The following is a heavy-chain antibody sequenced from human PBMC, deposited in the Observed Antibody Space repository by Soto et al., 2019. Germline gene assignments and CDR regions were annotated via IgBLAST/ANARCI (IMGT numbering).Heavy chain of an antibody. CDR2: INHSGST. CDR3: ARRTTVIQFDY. V-gene: IGHV4-34*01. J-gene: IGHJ4*02. Sequence: PSETLSLTCAVYGGSFSGYYWSWIRQPPGKGLEWIGEINHSGSTNYNPSLKSRVTISADTSKNQFSLKLSSVTAADTAVYYCARRTTVIQFDYWGQGTLVTVSS. CDR1: GGSFSGYY. D-gene: IGHD4-4*01.